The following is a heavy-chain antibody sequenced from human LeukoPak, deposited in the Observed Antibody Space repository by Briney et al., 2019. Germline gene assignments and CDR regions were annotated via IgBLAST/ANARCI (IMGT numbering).Heavy chain of an antibody. J-gene: IGHJ3*02. CDR1: GFTSSSYS. Sequence: GGSLRLSCAASGFTSSSYSMNWVRQAPGKGLEWVSSISSSSSYIYYADSVKGRFTISRDNAKNSLYLQMNSLRAEDTAVYYCAREAAARHDAFDIWGQGTMVTVSS. D-gene: IGHD6-13*01. V-gene: IGHV3-21*01. CDR3: AREAAARHDAFDI. CDR2: ISSSSSYI.